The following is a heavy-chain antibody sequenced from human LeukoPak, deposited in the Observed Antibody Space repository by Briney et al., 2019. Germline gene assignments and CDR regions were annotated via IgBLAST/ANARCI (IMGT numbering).Heavy chain of an antibody. D-gene: IGHD4-11*01. J-gene: IGHJ6*03. CDR2: ISAYNGNT. CDR3: ARGPDYGNYYYYYYMDV. V-gene: IGHV1-18*01. Sequence: ASVKVSCKDSGYTFTSYGISCVRQAPGQGLEWMGWISAYNGNTNYAQKLQGRVTMTTDTSTSTAYMELRSLRSDDTAVYYCARGPDYGNYYYYYYMDVWGKGTTVTLSS. CDR1: GYTFTSYG.